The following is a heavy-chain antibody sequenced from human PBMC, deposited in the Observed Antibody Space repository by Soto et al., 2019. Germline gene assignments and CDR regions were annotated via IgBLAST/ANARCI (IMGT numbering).Heavy chain of an antibody. D-gene: IGHD6-19*01. CDR1: GYSFTSYW. Sequence: GESLKISCKGSGYSFTSYWIGWVRQMPGKGLEWMRIIYPGDSDTRYSPSFQGQVTISADKSISTAYLQWSSLKASDTAMYYCARQPGYSSCWYQGYGYYYDGIAFRRQGSSDTGSA. V-gene: IGHV5-51*01. CDR3: ARQPGYSSCWYQGYGYYYDGIAF. CDR2: IYPGDSDT. J-gene: IGHJ6*01.